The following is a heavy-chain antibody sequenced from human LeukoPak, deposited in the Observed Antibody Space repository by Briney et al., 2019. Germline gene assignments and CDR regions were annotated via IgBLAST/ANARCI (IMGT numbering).Heavy chain of an antibody. V-gene: IGHV1-69*08. CDR1: GGTFNSYI. D-gene: IGHD3-22*01. CDR2: IIPMLGTP. Sequence: AASVKVSCKASGGTFNSYIISWVRQAPGQGLEWMGRIIPMLGTPDYAQKFQGRITIIADKSTNTASMELSSLRFEDTAVYYCASGGVVTNPWGQYQFDYWGQGTLVTVSS. J-gene: IGHJ4*02. CDR3: ASGGVVTNPWGQYQFDY.